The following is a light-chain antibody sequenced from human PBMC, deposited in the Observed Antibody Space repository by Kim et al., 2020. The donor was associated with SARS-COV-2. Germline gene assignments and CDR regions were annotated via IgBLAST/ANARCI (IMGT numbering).Light chain of an antibody. V-gene: IGKV3-15*01. CDR2: GAS. Sequence: EIVMTQSPATLSVSPGERATLSCRASQGVSTNLAWYQQKPGQAARRLIYGASTRATGSPARFSGSGSGTEFTLTISSLQSEDFVVYYCQQYNNWPPLTFGGGTKVDIK. CDR3: QQYNNWPPLT. J-gene: IGKJ4*01. CDR1: QGVSTN.